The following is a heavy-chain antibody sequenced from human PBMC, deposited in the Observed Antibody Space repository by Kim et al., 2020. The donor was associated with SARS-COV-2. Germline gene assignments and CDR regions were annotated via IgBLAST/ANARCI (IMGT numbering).Heavy chain of an antibody. D-gene: IGHD3-10*01. Sequence: NYNPSIKSRVTISVDTTKTQFPLKLNSVTAAATAVYYCAGRVPSLWYFDLWGRGTLVTVSS. V-gene: IGHV4-61*07. J-gene: IGHJ2*01. CDR3: AGRVPSLWYFDL.